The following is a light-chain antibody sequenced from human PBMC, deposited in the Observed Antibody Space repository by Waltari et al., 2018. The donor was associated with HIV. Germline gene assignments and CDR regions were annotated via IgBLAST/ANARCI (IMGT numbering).Light chain of an antibody. J-gene: IGLJ3*02. Sequence: QSVLTQPPSVSGAPGQRVTISCTGITSNIGAGYDVHWYQHLPGTAPKLLIYGNNNRPSVVPDRFSGSRSGTSSSLAITGLQAEDEAVYYCQSYDSSLSVNWVFGGGTKLTVL. CDR3: QSYDSSLSVNWV. V-gene: IGLV1-40*01. CDR1: TSNIGAGYD. CDR2: GNN.